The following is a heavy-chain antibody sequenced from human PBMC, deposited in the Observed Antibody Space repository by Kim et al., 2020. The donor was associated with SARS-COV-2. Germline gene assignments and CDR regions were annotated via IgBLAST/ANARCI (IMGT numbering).Heavy chain of an antibody. CDR2: ISSSSSYI. CDR3: ARARDRGYYGSGSYAPIDY. J-gene: IGHJ4*02. Sequence: GGSLRLSCAASGFTFSSYSMNWVRQAPGKGLEWVSSISSSSSYIYYADSVKGRFTISRDNAKNSLYLQMNSLRAEDTAVYYCARARDRGYYGSGSYAPIDYWGQGTLVTVSS. D-gene: IGHD3-10*01. V-gene: IGHV3-21*01. CDR1: GFTFSSYS.